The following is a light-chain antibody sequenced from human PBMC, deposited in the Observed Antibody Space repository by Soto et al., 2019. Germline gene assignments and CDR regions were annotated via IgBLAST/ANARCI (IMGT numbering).Light chain of an antibody. V-gene: IGKV1-5*01. CDR2: DAS. J-gene: IGKJ2*01. Sequence: DIPMTQSPSTLSASVGDRVTITCRASQSISSWFAWYQQKPGKAPKLLIYDASSLESRVPSRFSGSGSGTAFTLTISSLQPDDFATYYCQQYNSYLYTFGQGTKLAIK. CDR1: QSISSW. CDR3: QQYNSYLYT.